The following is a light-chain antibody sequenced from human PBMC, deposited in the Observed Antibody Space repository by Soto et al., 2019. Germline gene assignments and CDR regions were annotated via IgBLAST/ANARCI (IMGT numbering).Light chain of an antibody. CDR2: GAS. Sequence: EIVLTQSPATLTLSPGERATLSFRASHSVSSNLAWYQQKPGQAPRLLIYGASSRATGIPDRFSGSGSGTDFTLTISRLEPEDFAVYHCQQYGTSPWTFGQGTKVDIK. J-gene: IGKJ1*01. CDR1: HSVSSN. CDR3: QQYGTSPWT. V-gene: IGKV3-20*01.